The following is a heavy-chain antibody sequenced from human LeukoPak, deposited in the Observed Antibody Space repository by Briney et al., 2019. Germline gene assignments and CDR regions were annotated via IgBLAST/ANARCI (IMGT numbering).Heavy chain of an antibody. V-gene: IGHV3-66*01. J-gene: IGHJ4*02. D-gene: IGHD4-17*01. CDR2: LLGGGVS. CDR1: GVTVSSTN. CDR3: ARIRDGDYSDY. Sequence: VGSPRLSSAAPGVTVSSTNTSWGRHAPGERLERGSLLLGGGVSYYPDSVKGRFTISRDNSKNTLYLQMNSMRAEDTAIYYCARIRDGDYSDYWGQGTLVTVSS.